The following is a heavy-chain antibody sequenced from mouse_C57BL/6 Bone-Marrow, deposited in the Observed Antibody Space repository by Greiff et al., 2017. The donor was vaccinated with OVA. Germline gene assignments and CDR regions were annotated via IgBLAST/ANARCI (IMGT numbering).Heavy chain of an antibody. D-gene: IGHD1-1*01. CDR2: IHPNSGST. CDR1: GYTFTSYW. CDR3: AREVITTVVAGFDY. J-gene: IGHJ2*01. V-gene: IGHV1-64*01. Sequence: VQLQQPGAELVKPGASVQLSCKASGYTFTSYWMHWVKQRPGQGLEWIGMIHPNSGSTNYNEKFKSKATLTVDKSSSTAYMQLSSLTSEDSAVYYCAREVITTVVAGFDYWGQGTTLTVSS.